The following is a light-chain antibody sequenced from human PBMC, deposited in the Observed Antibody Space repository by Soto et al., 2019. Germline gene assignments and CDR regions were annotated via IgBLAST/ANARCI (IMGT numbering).Light chain of an antibody. CDR3: LQDYDYPLT. CDR1: QGIRND. V-gene: IGKV1-6*01. CDR2: AAS. Sequence: AIQMTQSPSSLSASVGDRVTITCRASQGIRNDLGWYQQKPGKAPKLLIYAASTLQGGVPSRFSGSGSGTDFALTVGSLQPEDFATYYCLQDYDYPLTFGGGTKVEIK. J-gene: IGKJ4*01.